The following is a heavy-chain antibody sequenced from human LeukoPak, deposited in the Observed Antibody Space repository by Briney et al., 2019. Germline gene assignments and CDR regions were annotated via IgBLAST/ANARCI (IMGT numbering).Heavy chain of an antibody. CDR2: IRYDGSNT. V-gene: IGHV3-30*02. Sequence: GGSLRLSCAASGFTFNNYGMHWVRQAPGKGLEWLAFIRYDGSNTYYADSVKGRFTISGDNSKNTVYLQMNSLRAEDTAVYYCARQGYYGSGTYYSYFDYWGQGTLVTVSS. J-gene: IGHJ4*02. CDR3: ARQGYYGSGTYYSYFDY. CDR1: GFTFNNYG. D-gene: IGHD3-10*01.